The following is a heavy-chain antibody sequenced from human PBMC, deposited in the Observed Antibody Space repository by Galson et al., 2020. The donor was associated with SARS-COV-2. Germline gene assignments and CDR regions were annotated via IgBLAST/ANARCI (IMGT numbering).Heavy chain of an antibody. CDR1: GFTFSSYA. Sequence: GGSLSLSCAASGFTFSSYAMHWVRQAPGKGLEWVAVISYDGSHKYYADSVKGRFTISRDNSKNTLYLQMNSLRAEDTAVYYCAREGVVIAIDAVDIWCQGTMFTVSS. CDR2: ISYDGSHK. J-gene: IGHJ3*02. CDR3: AREGVVIAIDAVDI. D-gene: IGHD2-21*01. V-gene: IGHV3-30*01.